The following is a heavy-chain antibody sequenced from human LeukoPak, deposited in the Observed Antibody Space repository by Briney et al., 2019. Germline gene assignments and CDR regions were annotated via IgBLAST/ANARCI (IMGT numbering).Heavy chain of an antibody. V-gene: IGHV4-39*07. Sequence: PSETLSLTCTVSGDSISSSDYCWGWIRQPPGKGLEWIGNIDYTGSTYYNPSLKSRVTISVDTSKNQFSLKLSSVTAADTAVYYCARDAYNWNSKAAPNYHWFDPWGQGTLVTVSS. D-gene: IGHD1-7*01. J-gene: IGHJ5*02. CDR3: ARDAYNWNSKAAPNYHWFDP. CDR2: IDYTGST. CDR1: GDSISSSDYC.